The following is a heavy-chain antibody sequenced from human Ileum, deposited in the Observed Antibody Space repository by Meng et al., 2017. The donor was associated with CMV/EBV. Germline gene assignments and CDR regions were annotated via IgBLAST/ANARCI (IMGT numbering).Heavy chain of an antibody. Sequence: GASVDFRGYSWNWLRQRPGKGLEWIGHISHSGTTYYNPSLKSRVTISSDTSKNQFFLNLESVTAADTAVYYCARDHDYGEYGGWFDPWGQGTLVTVSS. CDR3: ARDHDYGEYGGWFDP. CDR2: ISHSGTT. CDR1: GASVDFRGYS. J-gene: IGHJ5*02. V-gene: IGHV4-31*02. D-gene: IGHD4-17*01.